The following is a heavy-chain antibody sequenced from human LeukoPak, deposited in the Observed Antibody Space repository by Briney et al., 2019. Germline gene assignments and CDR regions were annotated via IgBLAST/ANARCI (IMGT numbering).Heavy chain of an antibody. CDR2: INPSGGST. CDR3: ARVRGITMVRGAILDP. CDR1: GGTFSSYA. Sequence: ASVKVSCKASGGTFSSYAISWVRQAPGQGLEWMGIINPSGGSTSYAQKFQGRVTMTRDTSTSTVYMELSSLRSEDTAVYYCARVRGITMVRGAILDPWGQGTLVTVSS. D-gene: IGHD3-10*01. J-gene: IGHJ5*02. V-gene: IGHV1-46*01.